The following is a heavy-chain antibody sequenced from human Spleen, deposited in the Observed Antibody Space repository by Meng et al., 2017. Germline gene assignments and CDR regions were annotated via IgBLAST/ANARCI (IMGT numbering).Heavy chain of an antibody. J-gene: IGHJ5*02. CDR1: GGSISSGGYY. D-gene: IGHD6-13*01. CDR3: ARGVCSSSCYFHNWFDP. Sequence: LPGSGPGPVKPSPPLSLTCTVSGGSISSGGYYWSWIRQHPGKGLEWIGYIYYSGSTYYNPSLKSLVTISVDTSKNQFSLKLSSVTAADTAVYYCARGVCSSSCYFHNWFDPWGQGTLVTVSS. CDR2: IYYSGST. V-gene: IGHV4-31*01.